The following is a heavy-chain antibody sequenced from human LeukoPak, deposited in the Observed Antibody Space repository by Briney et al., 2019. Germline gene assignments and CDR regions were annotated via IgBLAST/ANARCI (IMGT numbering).Heavy chain of an antibody. CDR2: IGSSGTPI. D-gene: IGHD3-10*01. Sequence: PGGSLRLSCAASGFTFSDYYMSWVRQAPGKGLEWVSYIGSSGTPIYYADSVKGRFTISRDNAKNTLYLQMNSLRAEDTAVYYCAKERYYYGSGSHYDYWGQGTLVTVSS. CDR1: GFTFSDYY. V-gene: IGHV3-11*04. CDR3: AKERYYYGSGSHYDY. J-gene: IGHJ4*02.